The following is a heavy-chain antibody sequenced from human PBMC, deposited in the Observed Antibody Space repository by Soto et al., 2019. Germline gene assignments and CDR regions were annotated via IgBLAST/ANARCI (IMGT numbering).Heavy chain of an antibody. J-gene: IGHJ6*02. Sequence: SLRLSCAASGFTFSSYCMHWVLQAPGNGLEWVAVISYDGSNKYYADSVKGRFTISRDNSKNTLYLQMNSLRAEDTAVYYCAKDRGTIFGVDLNGMDVWGQGTTVTVSS. CDR1: GFTFSSYC. D-gene: IGHD3-3*01. CDR3: AKDRGTIFGVDLNGMDV. V-gene: IGHV3-30*18. CDR2: ISYDGSNK.